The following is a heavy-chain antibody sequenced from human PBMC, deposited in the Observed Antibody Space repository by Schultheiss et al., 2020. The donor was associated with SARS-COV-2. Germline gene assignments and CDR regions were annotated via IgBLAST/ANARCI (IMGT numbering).Heavy chain of an antibody. V-gene: IGHV1-8*01. CDR2: MNPNSGNT. CDR3: ARARAARWWFDP. J-gene: IGHJ5*02. D-gene: IGHD6-6*01. CDR1: GYTFTSYD. Sequence: ASVKVSCKASGYTFTSYDINWVRQATGQGLEWMGWMNPNSGNTGYAQKFQGRVTMTRNTSISTAYMELSSLRSEDTAVYYCARARAARWWFDPWGQGTRVTVSS.